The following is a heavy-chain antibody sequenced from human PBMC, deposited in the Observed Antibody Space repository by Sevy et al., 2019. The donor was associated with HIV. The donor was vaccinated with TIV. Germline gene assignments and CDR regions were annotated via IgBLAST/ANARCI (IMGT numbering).Heavy chain of an antibody. CDR3: ARLTTMPTSDLYGMDV. CDR1: GYMFTDYY. J-gene: IGHJ6*02. D-gene: IGHD4-17*01. V-gene: IGHV1-2*02. CDR2: INPNDRVT. Sequence: DAVKVSCKASGYMFTDYYIHWVRQAPRQGLERMAWINPNDRVTNYAQRFQGEVTVTRDRSISTAYMEMSRLRSDDTAIYYCARLTTMPTSDLYGMDVWGQGTSVTVSS.